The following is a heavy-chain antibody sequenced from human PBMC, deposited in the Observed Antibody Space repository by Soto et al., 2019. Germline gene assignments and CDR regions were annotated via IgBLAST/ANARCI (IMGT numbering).Heavy chain of an antibody. V-gene: IGHV6-1*01. J-gene: IGHJ6*03. CDR2: TYFRSRWYN. D-gene: IGHD5-12*01. CDR3: ARDLESGDSTYYYYMDV. Sequence: SQSLSLTCAISGDSVSSDTAAWHWIRQCPSRGLEWLGRTYFRSRWYNDYAVSVKSRITINADTSKNQFSLHLNSVSPEDTAVYYCARDLESGDSTYYYYMDVWGKGTTVTVSS. CDR1: GDSVSSDTAA.